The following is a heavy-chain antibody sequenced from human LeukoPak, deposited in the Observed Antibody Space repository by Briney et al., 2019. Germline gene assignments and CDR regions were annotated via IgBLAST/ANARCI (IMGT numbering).Heavy chain of an antibody. V-gene: IGHV4-39*07. Sequence: SETLSLTCTVSGGSISSSSYYWGWIRQPPGKGLEWIGSIYYSGSTYYNPSLKSRVTISVDTSKKQFSLKLSSVTAADTAVYYCARVEDSSGWYYRVDYWGQGTLVTVSS. CDR1: GGSISSSSYY. CDR3: ARVEDSSGWYYRVDY. D-gene: IGHD6-19*01. J-gene: IGHJ4*02. CDR2: IYYSGST.